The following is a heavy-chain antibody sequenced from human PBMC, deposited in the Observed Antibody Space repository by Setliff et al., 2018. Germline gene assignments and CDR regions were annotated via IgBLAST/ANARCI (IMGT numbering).Heavy chain of an antibody. CDR1: GGSISSSSYY. CDR2: IYYSGST. CDR3: ARVRRQWLARAFDI. J-gene: IGHJ4*02. V-gene: IGHV4-39*07. D-gene: IGHD6-19*01. Sequence: SETLSLTCTVSGGSISSSSYYWGWIRQPPGKGLEWIGSIYYSGSTYYNPSLKSRVTISVDTSKNQFSLKLSSVTAADTAVYYCARVRRQWLARAFDIWGQGTLVTVSS.